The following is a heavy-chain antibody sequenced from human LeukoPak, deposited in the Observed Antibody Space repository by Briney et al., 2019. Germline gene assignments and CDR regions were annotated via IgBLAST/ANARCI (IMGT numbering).Heavy chain of an antibody. CDR1: GGSISSSSYY. CDR2: IYYSGST. V-gene: IGHV4-39*01. D-gene: IGHD1-14*01. CDR3: ARHDRHY. Sequence: PSETLSLTCTVSGGSISSSSYYWGWIRQPPGKGLEWIGSIYYSGSTYYNPSLKSRVTISVDTSKNQFSLKLSSVTAADTAVYYCARHDRHYWGQGTLVTVSS. J-gene: IGHJ4*02.